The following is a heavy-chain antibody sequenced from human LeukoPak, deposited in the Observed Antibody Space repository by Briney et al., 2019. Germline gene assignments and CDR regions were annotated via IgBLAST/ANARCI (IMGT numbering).Heavy chain of an antibody. V-gene: IGHV4-59*08. J-gene: IGHJ3*02. Sequence: PSETLSLTCSLSGGSITNYYWSWIRQSPGKGLEWRSWIYSSGNTEYNPSLKRRVTISLGTSNNHFSLRLTSVTASDTAVYYCARPGEYSGSGPSWAFDIWGQGTMVTVSS. CDR1: GGSITNYY. CDR2: IYSSGNT. D-gene: IGHD3-10*01. CDR3: ARPGEYSGSGPSWAFDI.